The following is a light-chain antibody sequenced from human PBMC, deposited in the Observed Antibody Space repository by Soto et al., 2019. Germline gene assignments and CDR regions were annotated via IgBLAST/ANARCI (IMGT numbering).Light chain of an antibody. CDR1: QGISSY. CDR2: AAS. V-gene: IGKV1-9*01. J-gene: IGKJ4*01. CDR3: QQLNSYPTLT. Sequence: DIQLTQSPSFLSASVGDRVTITCRASQGISSYLAWYQQKQGKAPKLLIYAASTLQGGVPSRFSGSGSGTEFTLTISSLQPEDFATYYCQQLNSYPTLTFGGGTKVEIK.